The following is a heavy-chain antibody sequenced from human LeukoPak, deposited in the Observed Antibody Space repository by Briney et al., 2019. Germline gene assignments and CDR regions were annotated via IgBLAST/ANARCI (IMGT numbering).Heavy chain of an antibody. V-gene: IGHV1-69*06. Sequence: SVRVSSKASGGTFSIYAISWVRQAPGQGLEWMGGIIPIFVTANYTQKFQGRVTITADKSTSTAYMELSSLRSEDTAVYYCARDSARERGLWFDPWGQGTLVTVSS. CDR1: GGTFSIYA. CDR3: ARDSARERGLWFDP. CDR2: IIPIFVTA. D-gene: IGHD3-16*01. J-gene: IGHJ5*02.